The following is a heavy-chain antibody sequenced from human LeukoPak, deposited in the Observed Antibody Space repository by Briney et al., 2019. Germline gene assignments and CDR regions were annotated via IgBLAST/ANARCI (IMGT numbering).Heavy chain of an antibody. CDR3: TRDLGSFDIDY. Sequence: SETLSLTCAVLGGSFNNYYCSWIRQPPGKGLEWVGEINHSGSTTYNSSLKSRVIISVDTSRSQFSLNLNSVTAADTAVYYCTRDLGSFDIDYWGQGILVTVSS. CDR2: INHSGST. V-gene: IGHV4-34*01. CDR1: GGSFNNYY. D-gene: IGHD3-9*01. J-gene: IGHJ4*02.